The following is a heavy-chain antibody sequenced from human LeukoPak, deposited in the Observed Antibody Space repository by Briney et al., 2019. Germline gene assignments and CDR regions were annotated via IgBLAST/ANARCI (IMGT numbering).Heavy chain of an antibody. Sequence: GASVKVSCKASGYTFTGYYMHWVRQAPGQGLEWMGIINPSGGSTSYAQKFQGRVTITADESTSTAYMELSSLRSEDTAVYYCARATYYYDPQNAFDIWGQGTMVTVSS. J-gene: IGHJ3*02. D-gene: IGHD3-22*01. CDR2: INPSGGST. CDR3: ARATYYYDPQNAFDI. V-gene: IGHV1-46*01. CDR1: GYTFTGYY.